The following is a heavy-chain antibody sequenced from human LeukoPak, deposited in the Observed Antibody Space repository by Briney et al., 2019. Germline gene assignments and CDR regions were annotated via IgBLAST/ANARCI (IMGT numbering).Heavy chain of an antibody. Sequence: ASETLSLTCAVYGGSFSGYYWSWIRQPPGKGLEWIGEINHSGSTNYNPSLKSRVTISVDTSKNQFSLKLSSVTAADTAVYYCARGPRWLRLHYWGQGTLVTVSS. V-gene: IGHV4-34*01. D-gene: IGHD5-12*01. J-gene: IGHJ4*02. CDR2: INHSGST. CDR1: GGSFSGYY. CDR3: ARGPRWLRLHY.